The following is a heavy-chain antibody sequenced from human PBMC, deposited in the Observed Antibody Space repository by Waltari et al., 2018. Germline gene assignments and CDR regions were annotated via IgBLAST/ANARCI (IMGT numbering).Heavy chain of an antibody. D-gene: IGHD1-1*01. CDR3: ARQQLEIDS. CDR2: IRYGGIT. CDR1: GRSVTTKNYY. J-gene: IGHJ4*02. Sequence: QLHLPESGPGLAKPSETLSLTCPVSGRSVTTKNYYWAWIRQPTGKGLEWIGLIRYGGITYYNLSLKSRVTISLDTSKNQFSLDLTSVTAADAAVYYCARQQLEIDSWGQGTLVTVSS. V-gene: IGHV4-39*01.